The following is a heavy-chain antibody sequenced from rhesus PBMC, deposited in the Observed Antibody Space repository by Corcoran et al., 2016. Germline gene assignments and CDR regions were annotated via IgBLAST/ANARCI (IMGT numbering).Heavy chain of an antibody. CDR2: VDPEDGEA. V-gene: IGHV1-111*02. CDR1: GYTFTDYY. D-gene: IGHD6-13*01. Sequence: EVQLVQSGAEVKKPGASVKISCKASGYTFTDYYLHWVRQAPGKGLEWMGRVDPEDGEAMHTKKFQDSVTLTADNSTYTAYRELSSLRSEDTAGYYCATGRVLGAAGPDSYFDYWGQGVLVTVSS. CDR3: ATGRVLGAAGPDSYFDY. J-gene: IGHJ4*01.